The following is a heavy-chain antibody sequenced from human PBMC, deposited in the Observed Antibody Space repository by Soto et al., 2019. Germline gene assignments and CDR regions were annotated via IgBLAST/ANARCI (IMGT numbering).Heavy chain of an antibody. D-gene: IGHD2-15*01. CDR3: ALGPLGYCSGGSGYYADH. CDR1: GGPFRSFA. CDR2: IIPISGTP. J-gene: IGHJ4*02. V-gene: IGHV1-69*13. Sequence: GASVKVSCKASGGPFRSFAISWVRQAPGQGLEWMGGIIPISGTPNYAQKFQGRVTITADESTSTVYMELSSLRSEDTAVYYCALGPLGYCSGGSGYYADHWGQGTPVTVSS.